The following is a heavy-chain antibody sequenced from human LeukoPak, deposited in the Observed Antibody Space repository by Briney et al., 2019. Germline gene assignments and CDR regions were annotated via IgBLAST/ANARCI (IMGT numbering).Heavy chain of an antibody. CDR3: ARAEALSDNSGYYEDY. J-gene: IGHJ4*02. D-gene: IGHD3-22*01. CDR1: GGTFASCS. V-gene: IGHV1-69*08. CDR2: IIPILGTT. Sequence: ASVKVSCKASGGTFASCSINWVRQAPGQGLKWMGRIIPILGTTDYAQKFQDRVTLTADTFTNTAYMELSRLRSDDTAVYYCARAEALSDNSGYYEDYWGQGTLVTVSS.